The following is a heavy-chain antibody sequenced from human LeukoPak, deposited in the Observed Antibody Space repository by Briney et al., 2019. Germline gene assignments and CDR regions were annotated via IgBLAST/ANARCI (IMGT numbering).Heavy chain of an antibody. Sequence: SETLSLTCTVSGGSISSYYWSWIRQPPGKGLEWIGYIYYSGSTNYNPSLKSRVTISVDTSKNQFSLKLSSVTAADTAVYYCARVRPSSSSGEYFQHWGQGTLVTVSS. D-gene: IGHD6-6*01. V-gene: IGHV4-59*01. CDR1: GGSISSYY. CDR3: ARVRPSSSSGEYFQH. J-gene: IGHJ1*01. CDR2: IYYSGST.